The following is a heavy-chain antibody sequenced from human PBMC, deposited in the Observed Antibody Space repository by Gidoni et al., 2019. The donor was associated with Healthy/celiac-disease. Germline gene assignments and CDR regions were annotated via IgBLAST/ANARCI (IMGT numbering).Heavy chain of an antibody. V-gene: IGHV3-30*02. Sequence: QVQLVESGGGVVQPGGSLRLSCAASGFTFSSYGMHWVRQAPGKGLEWVAFIRYDGSNKYYADSVKGRFTISRDNSKNTLYLQMNSLRAEDTAVYYCAKDKGSSTSEPIIWGQGTLVTVSS. CDR2: IRYDGSNK. D-gene: IGHD2-2*01. CDR1: GFTFSSYG. J-gene: IGHJ4*02. CDR3: AKDKGSSTSEPII.